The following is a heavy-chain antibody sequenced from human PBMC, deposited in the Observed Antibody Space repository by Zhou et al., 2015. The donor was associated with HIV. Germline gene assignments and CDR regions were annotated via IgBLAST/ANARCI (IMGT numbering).Heavy chain of an antibody. V-gene: IGHV7-4-1*02. J-gene: IGHJ4*02. D-gene: IGHD3-3*01. CDR1: GYTFTSYA. CDR3: ARQGTWYYDFWSGYYTFDY. Sequence: QVQLVQSGSELKKSGASVKVSCKASGYTFTSYAMNWVRQAPGQGLEWMGWINTNTGNPTYAQGFTGRFVFSLDTSVSTAYLQISSLKAEDTAVYYCARQGTWYYDFWSGYYTFDYWGQGTLVTVSS. CDR2: INTNTGNP.